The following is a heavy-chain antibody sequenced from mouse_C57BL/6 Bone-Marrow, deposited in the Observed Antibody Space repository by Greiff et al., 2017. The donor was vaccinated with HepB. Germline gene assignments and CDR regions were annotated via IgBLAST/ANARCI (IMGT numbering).Heavy chain of an antibody. D-gene: IGHD1-1*01. V-gene: IGHV5-6*01. J-gene: IGHJ3*01. CDR2: ISSGGSYT. Sequence: EVKLVESGGDLVKPGGSLKLSCAASGFTFSSYGMSWVRQTPDKRLEWVATISSGGSYTYYPDSVKGRFTISRDNAKNTLYLQMSSLKSEDTAMYYCARPTVVATSPEFAYWGQGTLVTVSA. CDR3: ARPTVVATSPEFAY. CDR1: GFTFSSYG.